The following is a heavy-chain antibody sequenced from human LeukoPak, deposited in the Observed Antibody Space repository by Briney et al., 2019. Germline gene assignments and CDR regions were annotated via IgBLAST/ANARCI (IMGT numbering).Heavy chain of an antibody. J-gene: IGHJ4*02. V-gene: IGHV1-18*01. Sequence: GASVKVSCKASGYTFTSYGISWVRQAPGQGLEWMGWISAYNGNTNYAQKLQGRVTMTTDTSTSTAYMELRSLRSDDTAVYYCARVGGYYYDSSGSGYWGQGTLVTVSS. CDR2: ISAYNGNT. D-gene: IGHD3-22*01. CDR3: ARVGGYYYDSSGSGY. CDR1: GYTFTSYG.